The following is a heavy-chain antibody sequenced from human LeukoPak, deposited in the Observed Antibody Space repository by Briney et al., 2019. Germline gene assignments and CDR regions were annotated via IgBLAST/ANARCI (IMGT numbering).Heavy chain of an antibody. J-gene: IGHJ2*01. Sequence: GGSLRLSCAASGFNFGEFWMAWVRQTPGMGLEWVADIKEDGSESFYVDSVKGRFTISRDNSKSVLYLQMNTLRAEDTAVYYCSKGLGLSYWYLDLWGRGTLVTVSS. CDR3: SKGLGLSYWYLDL. CDR1: GFNFGEFW. CDR2: IKEDGSES. D-gene: IGHD1-26*01. V-gene: IGHV3-7*03.